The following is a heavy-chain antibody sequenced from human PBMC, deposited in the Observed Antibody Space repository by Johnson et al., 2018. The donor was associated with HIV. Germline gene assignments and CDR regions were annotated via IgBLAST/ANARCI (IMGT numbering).Heavy chain of an antibody. Sequence: VQLVESGGGLVQPGGSLRLSCAASGFTFSDYYMSWIRQAPGKGLEWVSYISSSGSTIYSADSVTGRFTTSGDNAKNSLYLQMNSLRAEDTAVYYCARDWVQSPYYYDPVFFDIWGQGTMVTVSS. J-gene: IGHJ3*02. CDR2: ISSSGSTI. D-gene: IGHD3-22*01. CDR1: GFTFSDYY. V-gene: IGHV3-11*04. CDR3: ARDWVQSPYYYDPVFFDI.